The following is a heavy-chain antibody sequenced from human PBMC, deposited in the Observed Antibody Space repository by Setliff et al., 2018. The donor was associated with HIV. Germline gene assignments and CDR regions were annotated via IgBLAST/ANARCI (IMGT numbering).Heavy chain of an antibody. V-gene: IGHV4-39*07. J-gene: IGHJ4*02. Sequence: SVTLSLTCSVSGGSMRSNIYYWGWIRLSPTKGLEWIGSIHLSDTYYNPSLKSRVTISVDTSKDQFSLKLTSLTAADTAVYYCARSSMAGFDYWGQGKLVTVSS. CDR2: IHLSDT. CDR1: GGSMRSNIYY. D-gene: IGHD6-19*01. CDR3: ARSSMAGFDY.